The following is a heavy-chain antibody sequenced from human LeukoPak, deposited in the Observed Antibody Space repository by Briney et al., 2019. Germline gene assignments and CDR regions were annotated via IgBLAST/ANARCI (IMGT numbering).Heavy chain of an antibody. CDR1: GYTFTSYD. Sequence: ASVKVSCKASGYTFTSYDINWVRLAPGPGLGWMGWMNPNSGNTGYAQKFQGRVTMTRNTSISTAYMELSSLRSEDTAVYYCARAGYSSGWGSYYYYYMDVWGKGTTVTISS. D-gene: IGHD6-19*01. CDR2: MNPNSGNT. J-gene: IGHJ6*03. CDR3: ARAGYSSGWGSYYYYYMDV. V-gene: IGHV1-8*01.